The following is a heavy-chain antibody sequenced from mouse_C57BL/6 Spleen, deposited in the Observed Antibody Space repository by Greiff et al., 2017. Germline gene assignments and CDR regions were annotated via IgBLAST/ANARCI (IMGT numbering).Heavy chain of an antibody. J-gene: IGHJ3*01. Sequence: DVHLVESGGGLVQPKGSLKLSCAASGFSFNTYSMNWVRQAPGKGLEWVARIRSKSNNYATYYADSVKDRFTISRDDSESMLYLQMNNLKTEDTAMYYCVGAGCVGFAYWGQGTLVTVSA. D-gene: IGHD3-2*02. CDR1: GFSFNTYS. CDR3: VGAGCVGFAY. CDR2: IRSKSNNYAT. V-gene: IGHV10-1*01.